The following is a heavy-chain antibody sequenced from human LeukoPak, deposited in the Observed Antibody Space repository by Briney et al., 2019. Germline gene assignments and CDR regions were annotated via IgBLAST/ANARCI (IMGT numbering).Heavy chain of an antibody. CDR2: ISYDGSNK. Sequence: PGGSLRLSCAASGFTFSSYAMHWVRQAPGKGLEWVAVISYDGSNKYYADSVKGRFTISRDNSKNTLYLQMNSLRAEDTAVYYCACDSSGYYYRNFDYWGQGTLVTVSS. CDR1: GFTFSSYA. D-gene: IGHD3-22*01. V-gene: IGHV3-30-3*01. CDR3: ACDSSGYYYRNFDY. J-gene: IGHJ4*02.